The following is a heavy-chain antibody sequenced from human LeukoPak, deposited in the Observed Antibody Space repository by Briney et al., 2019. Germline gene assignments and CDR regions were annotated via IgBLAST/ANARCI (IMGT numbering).Heavy chain of an antibody. CDR1: GFTFSSYA. CDR2: ISGTGAST. D-gene: IGHD3-10*01. V-gene: IGHV3-23*01. J-gene: IGHJ4*02. CDR3: AKDRDYFDY. Sequence: PGGSLRLSCAASGFTFSSYAMSWVRQAPGKGLEWVSAISGTGASTYYADSVNGRFTISRDNSKNTLYLQMNSLTAEDAAVYYCAKDRDYFDYWGQGTLVTVSS.